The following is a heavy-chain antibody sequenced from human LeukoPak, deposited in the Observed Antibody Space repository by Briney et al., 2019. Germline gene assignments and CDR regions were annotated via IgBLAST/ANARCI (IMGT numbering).Heavy chain of an antibody. CDR2: IIPIFGTA. J-gene: IGHJ3*02. V-gene: IGHV1-69*06. D-gene: IGHD2-2*01. CDR3: ARAGVVPAAGAFDI. CDR1: GGTCSSYA. Sequence: GASVKVSCKASGGTCSSYAISWVRQPSGQGLEWMGGIIPIFGTANYAQKFQGSVTITADKSTSTAYVELSSLRSEDTAVYYCARAGVVPAAGAFDIWGQGTMVTVSS.